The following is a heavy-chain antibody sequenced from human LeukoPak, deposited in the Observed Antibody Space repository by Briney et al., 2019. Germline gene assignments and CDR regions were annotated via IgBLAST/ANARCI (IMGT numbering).Heavy chain of an antibody. CDR2: IYHSGST. Sequence: SETLSLTCTVSGYSISSGYYWGWIRQPPGKGLEWIGSIYHSGSTYYNPSLKSRVTISVDTSKNQFSLKLSSVTAADTAVYYCASWKPGAGDYWGQGTLVTVSS. J-gene: IGHJ4*02. CDR1: GYSISSGYY. D-gene: IGHD1-1*01. CDR3: ASWKPGAGDY. V-gene: IGHV4-38-2*02.